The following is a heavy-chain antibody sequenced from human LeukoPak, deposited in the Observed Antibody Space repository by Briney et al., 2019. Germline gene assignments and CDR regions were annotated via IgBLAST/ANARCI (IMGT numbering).Heavy chain of an antibody. Sequence: PGGSLRLSCTASGFSFSGHWMHWARQLPRKGLVWVSRISPTGSTTGYADSVKGRFTVSRDNAKNTLYLQVNNLRAEDTAVYYCARGPNSNWSGLDFWGQGTLLTVSS. CDR2: ISPTGSTT. CDR1: GFSFSGHW. CDR3: ARGPNSNWSGLDF. V-gene: IGHV3-74*01. D-gene: IGHD6-6*01. J-gene: IGHJ4*02.